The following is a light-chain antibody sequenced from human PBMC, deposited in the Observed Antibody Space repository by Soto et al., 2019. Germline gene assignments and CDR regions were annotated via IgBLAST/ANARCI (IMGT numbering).Light chain of an antibody. J-gene: IGLJ3*02. CDR3: SSYTSSSTWV. V-gene: IGLV1-40*01. CDR2: GNR. CDR1: NSNLGAGYD. Sequence: QSVLTQPPSVSGVPGQRVTISCTGNNSNLGAGYDVHWYQQLPGAAPKLVVFGNRNRPSGVPERFSGSKSGTSASLAITGLQAEDEADYYCSSYTSSSTWVFGGGTKLTVL.